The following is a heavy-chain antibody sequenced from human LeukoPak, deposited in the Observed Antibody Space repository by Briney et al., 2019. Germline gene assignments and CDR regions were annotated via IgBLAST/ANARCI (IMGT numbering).Heavy chain of an antibody. Sequence: PSETLSLTCTVSGGSISSYYWSWIRQPPGKGLEWIGYIYYSGSTIYNPSLKSRVTISVDTSKNQFSLKLSSVTAADTAVYYCARVYYDSSGYPEIYYYYYMDVWGKGTTVTVSS. CDR3: ARVYYDSSGYPEIYYYYYMDV. V-gene: IGHV4-59*01. J-gene: IGHJ6*03. D-gene: IGHD3-22*01. CDR1: GGSISSYY. CDR2: IYYSGST.